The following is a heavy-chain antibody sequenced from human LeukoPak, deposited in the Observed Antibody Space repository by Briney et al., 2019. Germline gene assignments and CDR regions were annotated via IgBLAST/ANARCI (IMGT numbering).Heavy chain of an antibody. D-gene: IGHD2-2*01. CDR2: IFSNGST. CDR3: ARDGCSSTSCYSDYYYGMDV. J-gene: IGHJ6*02. V-gene: IGHV4-59*01. Sequence: MPSETLSLTCTVSGGSITRYYWTWIRQPPGKGLEWIGYIFSNGSTNYNPSLKSRVAISLDTSKRQFSLRLTSVTAADTAVYYCARDGCSSTSCYSDYYYGMDVWGQGTTVTVSS. CDR1: GGSITRYY.